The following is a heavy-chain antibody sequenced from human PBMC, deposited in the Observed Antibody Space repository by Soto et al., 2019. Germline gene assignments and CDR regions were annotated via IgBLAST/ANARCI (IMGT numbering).Heavy chain of an antibody. V-gene: IGHV1-3*04. D-gene: IGHD3-22*01. CDR3: AREGYDSSGYPLGY. J-gene: IGHJ4*02. Sequence: ASVKVSCKASGYTFTGNAMHWVRQAPGQRLEWMGWINTGNGNTKYSQKFQGRVTITRDTSATTTYMELSSLRSEDTAVYYCAREGYDSSGYPLGYWGQGNLVTVSS. CDR2: INTGNGNT. CDR1: GYTFTGNA.